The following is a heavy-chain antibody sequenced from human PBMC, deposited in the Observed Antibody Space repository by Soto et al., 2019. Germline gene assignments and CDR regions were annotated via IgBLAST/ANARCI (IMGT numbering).Heavy chain of an antibody. V-gene: IGHV3-23*01. J-gene: IGHJ3*02. CDR3: AKAVTDPLYYDSGDAFDI. D-gene: IGHD3-10*01. CDR1: GFTFSSYA. Sequence: GGSLRLSCAASGFTFSSYAMSWVRQAPGKGLEWASSISVSGDSTYYTDSVKGRFTISRDNSRNTLYLQMNRLRAEDTAVYYCAKAVTDPLYYDSGDAFDIWGQGTMVTVSS. CDR2: ISVSGDST.